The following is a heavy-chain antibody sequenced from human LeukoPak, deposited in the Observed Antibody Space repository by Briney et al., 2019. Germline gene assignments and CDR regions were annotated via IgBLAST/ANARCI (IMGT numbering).Heavy chain of an antibody. V-gene: IGHV4-34*01. CDR3: ARGGYGDYVYYFDY. CDR2: INHSGST. Sequence: PGGSLRLSCAASGFTFSSYGMHWVRQAPGKGLEWIGEINHSGSTNYNPSLKSRVTISVDTSKNQFSLKLSSVTAADTAVYYCARGGYGDYVYYFDYWGQGTLVTVSS. D-gene: IGHD4-17*01. J-gene: IGHJ4*02. CDR1: GFTFSSYG.